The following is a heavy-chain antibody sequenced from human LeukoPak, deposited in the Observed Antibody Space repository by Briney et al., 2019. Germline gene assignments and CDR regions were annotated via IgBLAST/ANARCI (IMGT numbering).Heavy chain of an antibody. CDR3: AKSLLGAVAGFDY. D-gene: IGHD6-19*01. CDR1: GFTFSSYA. V-gene: IGHV3-23*01. Sequence: GGSLRLSCAASGFTFSSYAKSWVRQAPGKGLEWVSAISGSGGSTYYADSVKGRFTISRDNSKNTLYLQMNSLRAEDTAVYYCAKSLLGAVAGFDYWGQGTLVTVSS. CDR2: ISGSGGST. J-gene: IGHJ4*02.